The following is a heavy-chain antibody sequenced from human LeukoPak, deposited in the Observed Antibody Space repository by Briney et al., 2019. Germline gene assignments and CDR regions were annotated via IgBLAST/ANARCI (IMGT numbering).Heavy chain of an antibody. J-gene: IGHJ4*02. Sequence: GAAVNDSCNASGYTFTGNYMYWVRQAPAQGIEWMGWINPNSGGTNYAQKFQGRVTMTRDTSISTAYMELSRPRSDDTAVYYCARDSGSYYNFDYWGQGTLVTVSS. CDR1: GYTFTGNY. CDR2: INPNSGGT. V-gene: IGHV1-2*02. D-gene: IGHD3-10*01. CDR3: ARDSGSYYNFDY.